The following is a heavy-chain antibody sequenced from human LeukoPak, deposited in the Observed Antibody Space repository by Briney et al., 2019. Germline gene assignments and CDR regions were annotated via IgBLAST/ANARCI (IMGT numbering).Heavy chain of an antibody. Sequence: ASVKVSCTASGYTFTGYYMHWVRQAPGQGLEWMGRINPNSGGTNYAQKLQGRVTMTRDTSISTAYMELSRLRSDDTAVYYCARGNFGYSYADRWDYFDYWGQGTLVTVSS. V-gene: IGHV1-2*06. J-gene: IGHJ4*02. D-gene: IGHD5-18*01. CDR2: INPNSGGT. CDR3: ARGNFGYSYADRWDYFDY. CDR1: GYTFTGYY.